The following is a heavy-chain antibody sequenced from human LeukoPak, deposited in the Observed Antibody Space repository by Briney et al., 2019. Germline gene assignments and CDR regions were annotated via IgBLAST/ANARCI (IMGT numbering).Heavy chain of an antibody. D-gene: IGHD4-23*01. J-gene: IGHJ4*02. Sequence: GGSLRLSCAASGFTLNMYWMTWVRQATGKGLEAVAYINKDGSDKYYVDSVKGRFTVSRDNAKNSLYLQMNSLRAEDTAVYYCARDAGYGGNSDYWGQGTLVTVSS. CDR2: INKDGSDK. CDR3: ARDAGYGGNSDY. CDR1: GFTLNMYW. V-gene: IGHV3-7*01.